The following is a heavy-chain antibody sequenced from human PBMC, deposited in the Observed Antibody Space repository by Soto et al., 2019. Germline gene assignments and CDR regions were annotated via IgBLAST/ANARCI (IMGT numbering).Heavy chain of an antibody. J-gene: IGHJ2*01. D-gene: IGHD2-15*01. V-gene: IGHV3-30-3*01. CDR1: GFTFSSYA. CDR2: ISYDGSNK. Sequence: QVQLVESGGGVVQSGRSLRLSCAASGFTFSSYAMHWVRQAPGKGLEWVAVISYDGSNKYYADSVKGRFTISRDNSKNTLYLQMNSLRAEDTAVYYCARDGGVCSGGSCYGGYFDLWGRGTLVTVSS. CDR3: ARDGGVCSGGSCYGGYFDL.